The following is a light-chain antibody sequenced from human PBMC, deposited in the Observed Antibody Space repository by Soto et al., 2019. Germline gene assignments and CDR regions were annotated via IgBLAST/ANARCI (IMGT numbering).Light chain of an antibody. V-gene: IGLV1-44*01. CDR1: RSNVGSNT. Sequence: QSVVTQPPSASGTPGQWVTISCSGGRSNVGSNTVNWYQQVPGTAPKLLIYSNNQRPSGVPDRFSGSKSGTSASLAISGLQSEDEADYYCAAWDDSLKGLVFGGGTKLTVL. CDR3: AAWDDSLKGLV. CDR2: SNN. J-gene: IGLJ2*01.